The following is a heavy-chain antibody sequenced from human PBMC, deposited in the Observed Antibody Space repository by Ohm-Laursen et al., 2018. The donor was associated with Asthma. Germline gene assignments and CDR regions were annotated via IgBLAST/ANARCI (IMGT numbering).Heavy chain of an antibody. J-gene: IGHJ4*02. V-gene: IGHV1-69*13. D-gene: IGHD2-15*01. CDR2: INSVFATT. Sequence: SSVKVSCKSSGGTLSNYVIGWVRQAPGQGLEWMGGINSVFATTDYGQKFRGRVTITADESTATVYMELSSLRSDDTALYYCGRKRGSCITSACYSLDFWGQGTLITVSS. CDR3: GRKRGSCITSACYSLDF. CDR1: GGTLSNYV.